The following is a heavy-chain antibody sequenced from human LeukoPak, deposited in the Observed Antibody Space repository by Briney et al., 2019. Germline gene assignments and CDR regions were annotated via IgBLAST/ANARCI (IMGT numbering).Heavy chain of an antibody. Sequence: PGGSLRLSCAASGFTFSSYWMSWVRQPPGKGLEWIGEINHSGSTNYNPSLKSRVTISVDTSKNQFSLKLSSVTAADTAVYYCARGRVTIAVAGEFDPWGQGTLVTVSS. CDR2: INHSGST. CDR1: GFTFSSYW. V-gene: IGHV4-34*01. CDR3: ARGRVTIAVAGEFDP. J-gene: IGHJ5*02. D-gene: IGHD6-19*01.